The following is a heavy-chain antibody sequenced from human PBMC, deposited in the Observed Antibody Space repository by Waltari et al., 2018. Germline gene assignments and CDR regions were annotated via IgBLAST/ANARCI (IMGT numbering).Heavy chain of an antibody. D-gene: IGHD4-17*01. J-gene: IGHJ6*02. CDR3: ARGPMLDYGDNSGHYYYGLDD. Sequence: QVELQQWGAGLLKPSETLSLTCAVYGESLRGYFWSWIRQPPGGGLEWIGEIGHSGSTNFNPSLKNRVTISVDTSKKQFSLKLSSVTAADAAVYYCARGPMLDYGDNSGHYYYGLDDWGQGTTVIVSS. CDR1: GESLRGYF. V-gene: IGHV4-34*01. CDR2: IGHSGST.